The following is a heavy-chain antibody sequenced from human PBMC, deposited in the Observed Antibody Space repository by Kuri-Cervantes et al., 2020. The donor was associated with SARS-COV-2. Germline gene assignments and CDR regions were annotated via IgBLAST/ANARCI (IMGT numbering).Heavy chain of an antibody. D-gene: IGHD3-10*01. J-gene: IGHJ6*03. Sequence: SETLSLTRTVSGGSISSGDYYWSWIRQPPGKGLEWIGYIYYSGSTYYNPSLKSRVTISVDTSKNQFSLKLSSVTAADTAVYYCASGGVYYYYYYMDVWGKGTTVTVSS. V-gene: IGHV4-30-4*08. CDR1: GGSISSGDYY. CDR3: ASGGVYYYYYYMDV. CDR2: IYYSGST.